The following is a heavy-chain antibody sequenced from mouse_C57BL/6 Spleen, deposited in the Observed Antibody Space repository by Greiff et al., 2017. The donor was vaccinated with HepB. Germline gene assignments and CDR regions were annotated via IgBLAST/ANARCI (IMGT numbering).Heavy chain of an antibody. Sequence: LVESGEGLVKPGGSLKLSCAASGFTFSSYAMSWVRQTPEKRLEWVAYISSGGDYIYYADTVKGRFTISRDNARNTLYLQMSSLKSEDTAMYYCTREGSNYYYAMDYWGQGTSVTVSS. D-gene: IGHD2-5*01. V-gene: IGHV5-9-1*02. CDR1: GFTFSSYA. CDR2: ISSGGDYI. J-gene: IGHJ4*01. CDR3: TREGSNYYYAMDY.